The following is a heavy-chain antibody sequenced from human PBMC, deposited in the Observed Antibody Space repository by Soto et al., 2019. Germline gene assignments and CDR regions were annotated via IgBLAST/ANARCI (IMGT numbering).Heavy chain of an antibody. V-gene: IGHV4-39*01. Sequence: QLQLQESGPGLVKPSETLSLTCTVSGGSISSSSYYWGWIRQPPGKGLEWIGSIYYSGSTYYNPSLKRRVAIAVETPKHQFSRRLRSVSAADTAVYYWARHIQWLVAGGLCDYWGQGTLVSVSS. CDR2: IYYSGST. CDR3: ARHIQWLVAGGLCDY. D-gene: IGHD6-19*01. J-gene: IGHJ4*02. CDR1: GGSISSSSYY.